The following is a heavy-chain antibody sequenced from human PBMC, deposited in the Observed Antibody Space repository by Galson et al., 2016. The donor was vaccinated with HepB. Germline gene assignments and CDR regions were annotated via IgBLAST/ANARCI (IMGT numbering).Heavy chain of an antibody. CDR1: GGSISSYY. Sequence: ETLSLTCTVSGGSISSYYLTWIRQPPGKGLEWIGNVYYAGHTNFTPSLKSRVSISLDTSKSHFSLSLSSVTAADTAVYYCARERDNSGYFEAHFAMDVWGQGIKVTVFS. CDR3: ARERDNSGYFEAHFAMDV. CDR2: VYYAGHT. D-gene: IGHD3-22*01. J-gene: IGHJ6*02. V-gene: IGHV4-59*01.